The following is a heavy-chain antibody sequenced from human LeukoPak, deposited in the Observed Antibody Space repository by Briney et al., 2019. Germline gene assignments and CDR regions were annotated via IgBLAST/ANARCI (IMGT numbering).Heavy chain of an antibody. Sequence: SQTLSLTCTVSGGALGSGGYYWTWIRQPPGKGLEWIGNIYHSGTPYYNPSLKSRVTLSVDRSKNQFSLKMTSVTAADTAVYYCARDNIPVAGTGLSWFDPWGQGTLVTVSS. J-gene: IGHJ5*02. CDR1: GGALGSGGYY. CDR3: ARDNIPVAGTGLSWFDP. V-gene: IGHV4-30-2*01. D-gene: IGHD6-13*01. CDR2: IYHSGTP.